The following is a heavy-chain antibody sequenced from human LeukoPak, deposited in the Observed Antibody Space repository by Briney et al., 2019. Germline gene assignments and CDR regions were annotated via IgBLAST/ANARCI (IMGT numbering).Heavy chain of an antibody. CDR1: GYTFTSYT. CDR3: ARARYETRIWPKSTYDYYHYRDV. CDR2: INAGNGNT. V-gene: IGHV1-3*03. Sequence: ASVKVSCKASGYTFTSYTIHWVRQAPGQRLEWMGWINAGNGNTKYSQEFQDRVTITRDTSASTAYMELSSLRSEDMAVYYCARARYETRIWPKSTYDYYHYRDVRGKGTTVTVSS. D-gene: IGHD3-3*01. J-gene: IGHJ6*03.